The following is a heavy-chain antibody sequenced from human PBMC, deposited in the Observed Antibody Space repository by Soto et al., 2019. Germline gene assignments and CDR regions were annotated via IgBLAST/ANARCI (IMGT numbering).Heavy chain of an antibody. Sequence: SETLSLTCTVSGGSISSGGYYWSWIRQHPGKGLEWIGYIYYSGSTYYNPSLKSRVTISVDTSKNQFSLKLSSVTAADTAVYYCARSTTWGPFDYWGQGTLVTVSS. CDR2: IYYSGST. CDR3: ARSTTWGPFDY. J-gene: IGHJ4*02. V-gene: IGHV4-31*03. CDR1: GGSISSGGYY. D-gene: IGHD1-26*01.